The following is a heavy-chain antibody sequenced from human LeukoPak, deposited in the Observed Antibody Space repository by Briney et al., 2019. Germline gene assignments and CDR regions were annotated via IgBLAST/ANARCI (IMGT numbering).Heavy chain of an antibody. J-gene: IGHJ4*02. CDR2: IFTSGNT. CDR1: GGSISSYY. D-gene: IGHD3-16*01. Sequence: SETLSLTCTVSGGSISSYYWSWIRQPPGKGLEWIGCIFTSGNTDYNPSLKSRVTISVNTSRNQFSLNLSSVTAADTAVYYCAKNSRGGGDFDYWGQGILVTVSS. CDR3: AKNSRGGGDFDY. V-gene: IGHV4-4*08.